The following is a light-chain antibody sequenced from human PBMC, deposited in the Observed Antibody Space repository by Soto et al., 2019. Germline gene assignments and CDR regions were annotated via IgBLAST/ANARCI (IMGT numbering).Light chain of an antibody. Sequence: PTTLSVSPGEGATLSCSASQSVSSNLAWYQQKPGQAPRLLIYGASPRANGITARFSGSGSGTEFTLNISSLQSEDFVRYYSTVYAFRPSPFGQGSNV. CDR3: TVYAFRPSP. CDR1: QSVSSN. J-gene: IGKJ1*01. CDR2: GAS. V-gene: IGKV3-15*01.